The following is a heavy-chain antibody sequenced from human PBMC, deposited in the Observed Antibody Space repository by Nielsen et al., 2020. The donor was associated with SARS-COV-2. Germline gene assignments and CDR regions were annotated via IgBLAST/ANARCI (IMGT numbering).Heavy chain of an antibody. D-gene: IGHD3-16*02. V-gene: IGHV3-53*01. J-gene: IGHJ4*02. CDR2: IYSGGST. CDR3: ARVAFYDYVWGSYRPYYFDY. Sequence: WIRQPPGKGLEWVSVIYSGGSTYYADSVKGRFTISRDNSKNTLYLQMNSLRAEDTAVYYCARVAFYDYVWGSYRPYYFDYWGQGTLVTVPQ.